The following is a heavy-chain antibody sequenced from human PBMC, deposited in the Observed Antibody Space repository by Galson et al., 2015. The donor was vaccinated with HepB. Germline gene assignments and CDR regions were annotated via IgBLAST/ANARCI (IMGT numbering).Heavy chain of an antibody. V-gene: IGHV3-53*01. Sequence: SLRLSCAVSGFTVSKSYVSWVRQAPGKGLEWLSVIYSGGHAFYADSVQGRFTISRDTSKNTVYLQMRSLRAEDTAVYYCASPFCIGGNCYPLWYWGQGTLVTVS. CDR2: IYSGGHA. J-gene: IGHJ4*02. CDR3: ASPFCIGGNCYPLWY. CDR1: GFTVSKSY. D-gene: IGHD2-15*01.